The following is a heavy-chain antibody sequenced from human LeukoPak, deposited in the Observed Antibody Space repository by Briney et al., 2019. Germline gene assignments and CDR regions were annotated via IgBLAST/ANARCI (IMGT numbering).Heavy chain of an antibody. D-gene: IGHD6-19*01. Sequence: GGSLRLSCAASGFTFSSYWMSWVRQTPGKGLEWVSAISGSGHNTYYADSVKGRFTISRDNSKNTLYLQMNSLRADDTAIYYCAKGPLTEVAGTTWDYWGQGTPVTVSS. CDR2: ISGSGHNT. CDR3: AKGPLTEVAGTTWDY. CDR1: GFTFSSYW. J-gene: IGHJ4*02. V-gene: IGHV3-23*01.